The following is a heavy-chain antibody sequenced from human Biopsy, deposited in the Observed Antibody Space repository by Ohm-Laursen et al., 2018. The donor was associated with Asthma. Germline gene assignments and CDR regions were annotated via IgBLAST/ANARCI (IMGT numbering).Heavy chain of an antibody. CDR1: GYTFNSAG. CDR2: ISVYNGNT. V-gene: IGHV1-18*01. D-gene: IGHD3-10*01. J-gene: IGHJ6*02. CDR3: ARAVDYSHYYGIDV. Sequence: SVSVSCKTSGYTFNSAGITWVRQAPGQGLEWKGWISVYNGNTKVAQKLQDRVTMITDTSTSAAYMELRSLRSDDTAVYFCARAVDYSHYYGIDVWGQGTTVTVS.